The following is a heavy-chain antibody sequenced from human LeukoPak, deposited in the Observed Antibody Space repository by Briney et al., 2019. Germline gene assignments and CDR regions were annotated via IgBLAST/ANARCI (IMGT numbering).Heavy chain of an antibody. J-gene: IGHJ4*02. CDR1: GGTFSSYA. CDR3: ARRVLPRHDTDY. D-gene: IGHD3-9*01. CDR2: IIPILGIA. V-gene: IGHV1-69*04. Sequence: GASVKVSCKASGGTFSSYAISWVRQAPGQGLEWMGRIIPILGIANYAQKFQGRVTITADKSTSTAYMELSSLRSDDTAVYYCARRVLPRHDTDYWGQGTLVTVSS.